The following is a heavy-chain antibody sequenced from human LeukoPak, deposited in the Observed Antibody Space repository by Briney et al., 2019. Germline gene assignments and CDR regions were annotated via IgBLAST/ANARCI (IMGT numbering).Heavy chain of an antibody. Sequence: SQTLSLTCAISGDSVSSNSAAWNWIRQSPSRGLEWLGRTYYRSKWYNDYAVSVKSRITINPDTSKNQFSLQLNSVTPEDTAVYYCARYRGYCSGGSCYSCLDYWGPGTLVTVSS. CDR2: TYYRSKWYN. CDR3: ARYRGYCSGGSCYSCLDY. CDR1: GDSVSSNSAA. V-gene: IGHV6-1*01. J-gene: IGHJ4*02. D-gene: IGHD2-15*01.